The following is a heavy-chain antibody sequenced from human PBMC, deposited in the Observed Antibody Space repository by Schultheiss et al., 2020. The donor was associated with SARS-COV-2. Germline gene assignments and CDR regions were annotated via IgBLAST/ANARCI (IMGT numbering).Heavy chain of an antibody. Sequence: GESLKISCKASGYTFTGYYMHWVRQAPGQGLEWMGWINPNSGGTNYAQKFQGRVTMTRDTSISTAYMELRSLRSDDTAVYYCASSFLGGDCYCLLDYWGQGTLVTVSS. V-gene: IGHV1-2*02. CDR1: GYTFTGYY. CDR3: ASSFLGGDCYCLLDY. J-gene: IGHJ4*02. D-gene: IGHD2-21*01. CDR2: INPNSGGT.